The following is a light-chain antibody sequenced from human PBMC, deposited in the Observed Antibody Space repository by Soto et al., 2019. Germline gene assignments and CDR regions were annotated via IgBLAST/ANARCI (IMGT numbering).Light chain of an antibody. CDR3: QQYYTYPQP. V-gene: IGKV1-8*01. CDR2: AAS. J-gene: IGKJ1*01. Sequence: AIRMTQSPSSLSASTGDKVTITCRASQGISSYLAWYQQKPGKAPKLLIYAASTLQSGVPSRFSGSGSGTDFTLTISCLQFEVFATYYCQQYYTYPQPFAQGTKLAIK. CDR1: QGISSY.